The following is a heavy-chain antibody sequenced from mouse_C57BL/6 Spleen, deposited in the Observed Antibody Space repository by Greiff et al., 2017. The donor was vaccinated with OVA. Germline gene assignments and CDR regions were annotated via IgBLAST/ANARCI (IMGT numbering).Heavy chain of an antibody. CDR3: TRGGWRDAMDY. Sequence: QVQLQQSGAELVRPGASVTLSCKTSGYTFTDYEMHWVKQTPVHGLEWIGAIDPETGGTAYNQKFKGKAILTADKSSSTAYMELRSLTSEDSAVYYCTRGGWRDAMDYWGQGTSVTVSS. D-gene: IGHD1-1*02. CDR1: GYTFTDYE. V-gene: IGHV1-15*01. CDR2: IDPETGGT. J-gene: IGHJ4*01.